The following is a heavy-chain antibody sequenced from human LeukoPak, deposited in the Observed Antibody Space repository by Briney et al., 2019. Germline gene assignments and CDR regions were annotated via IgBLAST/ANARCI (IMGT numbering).Heavy chain of an antibody. Sequence: GVSLRLSCAASGVTFSSYALSWVRQSPGTGLEWVSGISGSGGSTYYADSVKGRFTISRDNSKNTLYLQMNSLRAEDTAVYYCAKSRGSSWTYDAFDLWGQGTMVTVSS. J-gene: IGHJ3*01. V-gene: IGHV3-23*01. CDR2: ISGSGGST. CDR3: AKSRGSSWTYDAFDL. D-gene: IGHD6-13*01. CDR1: GVTFSSYA.